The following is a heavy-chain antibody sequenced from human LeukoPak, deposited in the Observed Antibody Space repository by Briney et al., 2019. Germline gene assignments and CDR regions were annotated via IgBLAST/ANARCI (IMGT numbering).Heavy chain of an antibody. V-gene: IGHV4-38-2*01. J-gene: IGHJ4*02. CDR2: VYYSGST. Sequence: SETLSLTCAVSGYSISSGYYWGWIRQPPGKGLEWIGSVYYSGSTYYNPSLKGRVTMSVDTSKNQFSLKLTSVGAADTAVYYCARSYERYSYGPAGYGGQGTLVTVSS. D-gene: IGHD5-18*01. CDR1: GYSISSGYY. CDR3: ARSYERYSYGPAGY.